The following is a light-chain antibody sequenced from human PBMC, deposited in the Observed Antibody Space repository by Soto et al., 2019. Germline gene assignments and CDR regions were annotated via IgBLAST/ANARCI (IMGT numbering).Light chain of an antibody. CDR3: GTWDSSLSVV. CDR2: DND. V-gene: IGLV1-51*01. CDR1: SSNIGKNY. J-gene: IGLJ2*01. Sequence: QSVLTQPPSVSAAPGQKVTISCSGSSSNIGKNYVFWYQQFPGTAPKLLIYDNDKRPSRIPDRFLGSKSGTSATLGITGLQTGDDADYYCGTWDSSLSVVFGGGTKLTVL.